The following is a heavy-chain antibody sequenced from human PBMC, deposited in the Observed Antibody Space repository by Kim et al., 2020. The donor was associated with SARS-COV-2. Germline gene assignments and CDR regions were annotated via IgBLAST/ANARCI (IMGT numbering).Heavy chain of an antibody. J-gene: IGHJ4*02. V-gene: IGHV3-33*01. Sequence: ADSMRGRFSISRDNSKNTLYLQMNSLRAEDTAVYYCARDLGRIRSGGSRDWGQGTLVTVSS. D-gene: IGHD2-15*01. CDR3: ARDLGRIRSGGSRD.